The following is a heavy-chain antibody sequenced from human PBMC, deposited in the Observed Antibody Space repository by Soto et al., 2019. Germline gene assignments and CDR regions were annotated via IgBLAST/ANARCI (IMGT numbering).Heavy chain of an antibody. CDR1: GWTFNTSG. J-gene: IGHJ6*02. V-gene: IGHV3-30*03. CDR2: ISYDGATQ. Sequence: GSLRLSCEVSGWTFNTSGMHWVRHAPGKGLEWLAVISYDGATQYYGDTVKGRFTISRDNSKNTLFLQMGRMRAEDTAMYYCATKARVTNYLYYGMDVWGLGTTVTVSS. D-gene: IGHD2-21*02. CDR3: ATKARVTNYLYYGMDV.